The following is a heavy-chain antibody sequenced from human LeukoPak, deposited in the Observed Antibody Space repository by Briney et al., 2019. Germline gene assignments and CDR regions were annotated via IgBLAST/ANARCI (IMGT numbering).Heavy chain of an antibody. Sequence: PGGSLRLSCAASGFAVSSNYMSWVRQAPGKGLEWVSYISSSSSTIYYADSVKGRLTISRDNAKNSLYLRMNSLRDEDTAVYYCARGQTGTCFDSWGQGTLVTVSS. V-gene: IGHV3-48*02. CDR3: ARGQTGTCFDS. CDR2: ISSSSSTI. CDR1: GFAVSSNY. J-gene: IGHJ4*02. D-gene: IGHD1/OR15-1a*01.